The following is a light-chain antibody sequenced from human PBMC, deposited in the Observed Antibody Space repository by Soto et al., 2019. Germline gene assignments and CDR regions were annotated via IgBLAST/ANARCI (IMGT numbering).Light chain of an antibody. CDR1: QDIRND. CDR2: AAS. CDR3: QQYNSYLMYT. V-gene: IGKV1-17*01. J-gene: IGKJ2*01. Sequence: DIQMTQSPSSLSASVGDRVTITCRPSQDIRNDLGWFQLKPGKAPKRLIYAASRLQSGVPSRFSGSGSGTEFTLTISSLQPEDFATYYCQQYNSYLMYTFGQGTKVDIK.